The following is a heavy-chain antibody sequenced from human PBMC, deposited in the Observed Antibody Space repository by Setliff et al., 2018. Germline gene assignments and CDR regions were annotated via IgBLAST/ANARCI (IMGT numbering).Heavy chain of an antibody. J-gene: IGHJ6*03. CDR3: ARVVGSGHYYYYYMDV. CDR2: IIPIFGTA. Sequence: SVKVSCKASGGTFSSYAISWVRQAPGQGLEWMGGIIPIFGTANYAQKFQGRVTITADESTSTAYMELSSLRPEDTAVYYCARVVGSGHYYYYYMDVWGKGTTVTVSS. D-gene: IGHD2-2*03. CDR1: GGTFSSYA. V-gene: IGHV1-69*13.